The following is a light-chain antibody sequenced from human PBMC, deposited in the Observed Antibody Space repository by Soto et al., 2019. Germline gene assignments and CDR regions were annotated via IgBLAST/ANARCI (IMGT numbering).Light chain of an antibody. V-gene: IGLV2-14*03. CDR2: DVT. CDR1: SSDVGGYNY. CDR3: SSYTNRNTVV. J-gene: IGLJ3*02. Sequence: QSALTQPASVSGSPGQSITIFCTGTSSDVGGYNYVSWYQQRPGKPPKLMIYDVTNRPSGVSNRFSCSKSGSTASLTISGLQAEDEGDYYCSSYTNRNTVVFGGGTQLTVL.